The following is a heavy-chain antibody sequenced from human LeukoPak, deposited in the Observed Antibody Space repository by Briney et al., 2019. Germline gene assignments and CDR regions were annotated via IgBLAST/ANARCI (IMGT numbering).Heavy chain of an antibody. V-gene: IGHV1-2*02. CDR1: GYTFTGYY. J-gene: IGHJ6*03. CDR3: ARSDTYYYYMDV. CDR2: INPNSGGT. Sequence: ASVKVSCKAFGYTFTGYYMHWVRQAPGQGLEWMGWINPNSGGTNYAQKFQGRVTVTRDTSISTAYMELSRLRSDDTAVYYCARSDTYYYYMDVWGKGTTVTVSS.